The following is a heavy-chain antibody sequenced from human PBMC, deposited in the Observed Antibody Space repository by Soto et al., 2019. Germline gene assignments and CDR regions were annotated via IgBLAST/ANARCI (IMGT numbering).Heavy chain of an antibody. J-gene: IGHJ4*02. CDR3: ATGGPAGDFDN. CDR1: GYSLNELS. CDR2: FDPEDGEI. Sequence: QVHLVQSGAEVKKPGASVKVSCKVSGYSLNELSIHWVRQAPGKGLEWMGGFDPEDGEIVYAQKFQGRVTMTEDTSTDTANMDLSRLRTEETAVYYCATGGPAGDFDNWGQGTLVTVSS. D-gene: IGHD3-10*01. V-gene: IGHV1-24*01.